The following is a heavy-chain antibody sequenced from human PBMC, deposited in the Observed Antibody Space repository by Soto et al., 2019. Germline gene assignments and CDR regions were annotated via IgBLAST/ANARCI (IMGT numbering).Heavy chain of an antibody. CDR2: ISWNSGSI. Sequence: ESGGGLVQPGRSLRLSCAASGFTFDDYAMHWVRQAPGTGLEWVSGISWNSGSIGYADSVKGRFTISRDNAKNSLYLQMNSLRAEDTALYYCAKDNPMETHYFDYWGQGTLVTVSS. CDR1: GFTFDDYA. V-gene: IGHV3-9*01. CDR3: AKDNPMETHYFDY. D-gene: IGHD1-1*01. J-gene: IGHJ4*02.